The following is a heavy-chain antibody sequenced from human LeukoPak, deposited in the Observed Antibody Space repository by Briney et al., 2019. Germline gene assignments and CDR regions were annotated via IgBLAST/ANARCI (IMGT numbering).Heavy chain of an antibody. CDR3: AKQEDVLLWFGELSYYFDY. CDR1: GFTSSSYA. CDR2: ISGSGGST. J-gene: IGHJ4*02. D-gene: IGHD3-10*01. Sequence: AGGSLRLSCAASGFTSSSYAMSWVRQAPGKGLEWVSAISGSGGSTYYADSVKGRFTISRDNSKNTLYLQMNSLRAEDTAVYYCAKQEDVLLWFGELSYYFDYWGQGTLVTVSS. V-gene: IGHV3-23*01.